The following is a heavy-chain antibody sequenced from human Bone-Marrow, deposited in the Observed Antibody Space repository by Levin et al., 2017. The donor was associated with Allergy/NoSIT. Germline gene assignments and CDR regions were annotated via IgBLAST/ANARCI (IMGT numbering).Heavy chain of an antibody. CDR1: GYRFTKFW. CDR2: IYPGDSDT. V-gene: IGHV5-51*01. D-gene: IGHD3-9*01. J-gene: IGHJ4*02. Sequence: NHGESLKISCEGSGYRFTKFWIGWVRQMPGKGLEWMGIIYPGDSDTAYGPSFQGQVTISADKSISTAYLQWSSLKASDTAMYYCVRGADDNFYFDYWGQGTLVTVSS. CDR3: VRGADDNFYFDY.